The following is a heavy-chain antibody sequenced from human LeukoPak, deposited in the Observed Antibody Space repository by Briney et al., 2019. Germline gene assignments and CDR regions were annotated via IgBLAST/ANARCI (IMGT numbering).Heavy chain of an antibody. CDR2: IYTSGST. Sequence: PSETLSLTCTVSGGSISSGSYYWSWIRQPAGKGLEWIGRIYTSGSTNYNPSLKSRVTISVDTSKNQFSLKLSSVTAADTAVYYCARELSPRRYYYMDVWGKGTTVTISS. CDR1: GGSISSGSYY. CDR3: ARELSPRRYYYMDV. V-gene: IGHV4-61*02. J-gene: IGHJ6*03.